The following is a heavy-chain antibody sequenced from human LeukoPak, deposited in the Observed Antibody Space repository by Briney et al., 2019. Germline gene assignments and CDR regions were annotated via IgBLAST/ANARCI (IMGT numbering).Heavy chain of an antibody. CDR1: GFTFSSYA. J-gene: IGHJ4*02. CDR3: AKDSSPMRQYYFDY. V-gene: IGHV3-23*01. D-gene: IGHD3-22*01. Sequence: PGGSLRLSCAASGFTFSSYAMSWVRQAPGKGLEWVSAISGSGGSTYYADSVKGRFTISRDNSKNTLYLQMNSLRAEDTAVYCCAKDSSPMRQYYFDYWGQGTLVTVSS. CDR2: ISGSGGST.